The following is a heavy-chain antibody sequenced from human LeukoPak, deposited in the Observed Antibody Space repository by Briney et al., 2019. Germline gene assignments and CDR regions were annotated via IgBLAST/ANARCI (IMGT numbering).Heavy chain of an antibody. V-gene: IGHV4-39*01. Sequence: SETLSLTCTVSGGSISSHSWGWIRQSPGKGLEWIGSIYYSGKTYYNPSVKSRVTMSVDTSKNQFSLNLSSVTAADTAVYYCARLPLSTSGYPPDYWGQGTLVTVSS. CDR3: ARLPLSTSGYPPDY. CDR2: IYYSGKT. CDR1: GGSISSHS. J-gene: IGHJ4*02. D-gene: IGHD3-3*01.